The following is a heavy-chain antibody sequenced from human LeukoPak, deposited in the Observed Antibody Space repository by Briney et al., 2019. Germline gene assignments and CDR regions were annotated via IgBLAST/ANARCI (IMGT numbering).Heavy chain of an antibody. CDR3: ARDSYGSSGYYYVSDY. D-gene: IGHD3-22*01. CDR1: GFTFSSYT. J-gene: IGHJ4*02. Sequence: GGSLRLSCAASGFTFSSYTMNWVRQAPGKGLEWVSYISYSSSAIYYADSVKGRFTISRDNAKNSLYLRMNSLRDEDTAVYYCARDSYGSSGYYYVSDYWGQGTLVTVSS. V-gene: IGHV3-48*02. CDR2: ISYSSSAI.